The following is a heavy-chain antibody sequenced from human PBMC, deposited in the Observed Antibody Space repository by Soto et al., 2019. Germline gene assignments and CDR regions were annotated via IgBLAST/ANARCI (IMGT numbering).Heavy chain of an antibody. D-gene: IGHD2-2*02. V-gene: IGHV1-58*01. CDR1: GFTFTSSA. Sequence: SVKVSCKASGFTFTSSAVQWVRQARGQRLEWIGWIVVGSGNTNYAQKFQERVTITRDMSTSTAYMELSRLRSDDTAVYYCARERVVPAAITGDYYYYGMDVWGQGTTVTVSS. CDR2: IVVGSGNT. J-gene: IGHJ6*02. CDR3: ARERVVPAAITGDYYYYGMDV.